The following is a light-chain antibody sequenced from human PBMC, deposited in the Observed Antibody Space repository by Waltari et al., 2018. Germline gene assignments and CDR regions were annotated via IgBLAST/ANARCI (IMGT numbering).Light chain of an antibody. CDR2: GAS. CDR1: QSVSRT. Sequence: EIVLTQSPGTLPLSPGARAPLPCRASQSVSRTLAWYQQNPGQAPRPLIYGASNRATGIPDRFSGSGSGTDFSLIISRLEPEDFAVYYCQHYVSLPVTFGQGTKVEIK. CDR3: QHYVSLPVT. V-gene: IGKV3-20*01. J-gene: IGKJ1*01.